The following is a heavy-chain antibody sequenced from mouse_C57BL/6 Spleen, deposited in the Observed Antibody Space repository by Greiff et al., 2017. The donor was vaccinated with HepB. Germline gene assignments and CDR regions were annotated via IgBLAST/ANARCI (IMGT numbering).Heavy chain of an antibody. Sequence: DVKLVESGGGLVKPGGSLKLSCAASGFTFSSYAMSWVRQTPEKRLEWVATISDGGSYTYYPDNVKGRFTISRDNAKNNLYLQMSHLKSEDTAMYYCARDRLLHDYWGKGTTLTVSS. CDR2: ISDGGSYT. D-gene: IGHD2-3*01. CDR1: GFTFSSYA. J-gene: IGHJ2*01. CDR3: ARDRLLHDY. V-gene: IGHV5-4*01.